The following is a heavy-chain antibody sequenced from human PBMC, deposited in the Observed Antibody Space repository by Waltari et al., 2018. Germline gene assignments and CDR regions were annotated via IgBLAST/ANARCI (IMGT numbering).Heavy chain of an antibody. V-gene: IGHV3-72*01. J-gene: IGHJ4*02. CDR1: VFTFRDHY. CDR3: ARDTAAALDS. CDR2: TKNKSNSHIT. D-gene: IGHD2-2*01. Sequence: EVQLVESGGGLVQPGVSLRLSCVASVFTFRDHYMDWVRQAPGKGLEWVSRTKNKSNSHITDYAASVKGRFIGSRDDSKNSLYLQMNNLKTEDTAVYYCARDTAAALDSWGQGTLVTVSS.